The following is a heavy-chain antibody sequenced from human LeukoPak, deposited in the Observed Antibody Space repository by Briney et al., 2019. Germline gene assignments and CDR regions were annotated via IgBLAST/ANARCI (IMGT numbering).Heavy chain of an antibody. V-gene: IGHV1-2*02. CDR2: INPNSGDT. CDR1: GYTFTGYH. D-gene: IGHD6-19*01. J-gene: IGHJ4*02. Sequence: ASVKVSCKASGYTFTGYHIHWVRQAPGQGLEWMGWINPNSGDTNYAQKFRGRVTMTRDTSISTAYMELSSLRSDDTAVYYCARAGSGWYFDYWGQGTLVTVSS. CDR3: ARAGSGWYFDY.